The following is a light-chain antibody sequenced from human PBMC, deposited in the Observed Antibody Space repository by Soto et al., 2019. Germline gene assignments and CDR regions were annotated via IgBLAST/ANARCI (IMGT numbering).Light chain of an antibody. CDR3: QHRSSWPLT. CDR1: QSVTIN. Sequence: EVVLTQSPATLSFSQGDRATLACRASQSVTINLAWYQQRPGQAPRLLIYDASTMATGIPARFSGSGSGTDFTLTIISLEPEDFSVYYCQHRSSWPLTFGRGTKVEI. V-gene: IGKV3-11*01. J-gene: IGKJ4*01. CDR2: DAS.